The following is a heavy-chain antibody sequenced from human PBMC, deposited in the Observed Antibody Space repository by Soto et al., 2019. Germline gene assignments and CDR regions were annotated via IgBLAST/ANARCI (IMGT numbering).Heavy chain of an antibody. J-gene: IGHJ4*02. V-gene: IGHV3-30-3*01. CDR3: AREYSYDWDYFDY. CDR1: GFTFSSYA. CDR2: ISYDGSNK. D-gene: IGHD5-18*01. Sequence: GGSLRLSCAASGFTFSSYAMHWVRQAPGKGLEWVAVISYDGSNKYYADSVKGRFTISRDNSKNTLYLQMNSLRAEDTAVYYCAREYSYDWDYFDYWGQGTLVTVSS.